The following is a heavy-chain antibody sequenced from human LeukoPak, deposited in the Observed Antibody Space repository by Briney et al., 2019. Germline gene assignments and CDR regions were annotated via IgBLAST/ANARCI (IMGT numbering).Heavy chain of an antibody. CDR3: ARDSRLKWTEYYFDF. V-gene: IGHV3-30-3*01. Sequence: GGSLRLSCAASGFTFSSYAMHWVRQAPGKGLEWVAVISYDGSNKYYADSVKGRFTISRDNSKNTLYLQMNSPKPEDTAVYFCARDSRLKWTEYYFDFWGQGTPVTVSS. CDR1: GFTFSSYA. D-gene: IGHD3/OR15-3a*01. CDR2: ISYDGSNK. J-gene: IGHJ4*02.